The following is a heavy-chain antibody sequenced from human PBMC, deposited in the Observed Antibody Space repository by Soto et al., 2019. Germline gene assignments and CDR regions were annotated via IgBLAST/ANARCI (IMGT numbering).Heavy chain of an antibody. J-gene: IGHJ3*01. CDR2: IRGSADGT. V-gene: IGHV3-23*01. D-gene: IGHD3-3*01. CDR1: GFTFDSYA. CDR3: ANDTVGGYSFWSGYYSDGLDV. Sequence: EVKLLESGGGVAQPGGSLRLSCVGSGFTFDSYAISWVRQAPGERLQWMAGIRGSADGTDYAHSVRGRFTISRDDAKKMVHLQMDSLKVEDTAVYFCANDTVGGYSFWSGYYSDGLDVWGQGTLVTVS.